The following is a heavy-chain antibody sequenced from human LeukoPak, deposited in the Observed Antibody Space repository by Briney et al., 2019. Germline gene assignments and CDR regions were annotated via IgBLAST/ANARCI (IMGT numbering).Heavy chain of an antibody. J-gene: IGHJ5*01. Sequence: GGSVRLSCAASGFTFSDYVMHWFRQPPGKGLQWVAFVRPGGSDKHYADSVKGRFTVSRDNSRNTLYLQMDSLRPEDTAVYYCAKDLTDGWCFDSWGQGNLVTVSS. CDR3: AKDLTDGWCFDS. CDR1: GFTFSDYV. V-gene: IGHV3-30*02. D-gene: IGHD6-19*01. CDR2: VRPGGSDK.